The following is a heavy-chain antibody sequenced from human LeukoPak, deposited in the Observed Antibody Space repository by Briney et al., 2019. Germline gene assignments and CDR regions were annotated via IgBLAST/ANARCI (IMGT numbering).Heavy chain of an antibody. V-gene: IGHV4-59*01. CDR2: IYYSGST. CDR1: GGSISSYY. CDR3: ARDECSGGGSCYRYFQH. J-gene: IGHJ1*01. Sequence: SETLSLTCTVSGGSISSYYWSWIRQPPGKGLEWIGYIYYSGSTNYNPSLKSRVTISVDTSKNQFSLKLSSVTAADTAVYYCARDECSGGGSCYRYFQHWGQGTLVTVSS. D-gene: IGHD2-15*01.